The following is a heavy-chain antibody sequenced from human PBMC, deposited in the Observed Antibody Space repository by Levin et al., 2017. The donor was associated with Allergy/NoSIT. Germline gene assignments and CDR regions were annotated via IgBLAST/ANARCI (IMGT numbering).Heavy chain of an antibody. CDR3: AHRAAPDAFDF. J-gene: IGHJ3*01. CDR1: GFSLSTSGVS. V-gene: IGHV2-5*02. Sequence: SGPTLVKPTQTLTLTCTFSGFSLSTSGVSVGWIRQPPGKALEWLALVYWDDDRRYSPSLQGRLTIARDTSKNQVLLTMTNMDPADTATYYCAHRAAPDAFDFWGQGTMVTVSS. CDR2: VYWDDDR. D-gene: IGHD6-25*01.